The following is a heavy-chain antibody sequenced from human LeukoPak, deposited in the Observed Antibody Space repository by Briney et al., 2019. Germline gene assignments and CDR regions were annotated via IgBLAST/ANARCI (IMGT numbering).Heavy chain of an antibody. Sequence: GGSLRLSCAASGFTFSSYEMNWVRQAPGKGLEWVSYIISSGSPIYYADFVKGRFTISRDNAKNSLFLQMNSLRAEDTAVYYCARENLNGLDVWGQGTTVTVSS. CDR1: GFTFSSYE. CDR2: IISSGSPI. V-gene: IGHV3-48*03. J-gene: IGHJ6*02. CDR3: ARENLNGLDV.